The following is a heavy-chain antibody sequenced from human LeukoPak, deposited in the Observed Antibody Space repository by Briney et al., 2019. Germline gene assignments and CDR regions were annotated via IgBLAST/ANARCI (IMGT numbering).Heavy chain of an antibody. J-gene: IGHJ4*02. D-gene: IGHD6-19*01. V-gene: IGHV3-33*01. CDR1: GFIFSNYG. Sequence: GGSLRLSCEASGFIFSNYGMHWVRQAPGKGLEWLALIWYDGQTKFYADSVKGRFTISRDNSGNTLFLHMTSLRVEDAAVYYCAREWGRIAVAGGPGYWGQGALVTVSS. CDR3: AREWGRIAVAGGPGY. CDR2: IWYDGQTK.